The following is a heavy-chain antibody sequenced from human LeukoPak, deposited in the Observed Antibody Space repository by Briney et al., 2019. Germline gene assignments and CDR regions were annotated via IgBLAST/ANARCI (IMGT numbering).Heavy chain of an antibody. CDR2: IWYDGTNK. CDR3: ARDRELTSYDSAAFDI. V-gene: IGHV3-33*08. Sequence: GGSLRLSCAVSGFSVTNNYMSWVRQAPGKGLEWVAVIWYDGTNKYYANSVKGRFTISRDNSKNTLYLQMNSLRAEDTAVYYCARDRELTSYDSAAFDIWGHGTMVTVSS. J-gene: IGHJ3*02. D-gene: IGHD3-22*01. CDR1: GFSVTNNY.